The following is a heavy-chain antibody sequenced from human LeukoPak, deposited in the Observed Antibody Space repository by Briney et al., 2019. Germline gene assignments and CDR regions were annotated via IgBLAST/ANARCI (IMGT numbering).Heavy chain of an antibody. V-gene: IGHV3-23*01. Sequence: GGSLRLSCAASGFTFSSYAMSWVRQAPNKGLQWVSGISGSGGSTYYADSVKGRFTISRDNSKNTLYLQMNSLRAEDTAVYYCAKDIGSYSGYWGQGTLVTVSS. CDR2: ISGSGGST. CDR3: AKDIGSYSGY. CDR1: GFTFSSYA. D-gene: IGHD1-26*01. J-gene: IGHJ4*02.